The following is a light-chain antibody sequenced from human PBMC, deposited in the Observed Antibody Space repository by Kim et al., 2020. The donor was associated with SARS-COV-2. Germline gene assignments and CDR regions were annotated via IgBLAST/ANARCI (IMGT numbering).Light chain of an antibody. CDR1: SSNIGRNT. J-gene: IGLJ2*01. V-gene: IGLV1-44*01. Sequence: GQRVTISCSGGSSNIGRNTVNWYRQCAGKSPKLLLNTSNQRPSGVPDRFSGSRSGSSASLAISGLQSEDEADYHCATWDDSLNEEVFGGGTKVTVL. CDR3: ATWDDSLNEEV. CDR2: TSN.